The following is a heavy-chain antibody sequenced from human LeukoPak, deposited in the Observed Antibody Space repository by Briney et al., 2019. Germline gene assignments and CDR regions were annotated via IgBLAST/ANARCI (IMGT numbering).Heavy chain of an antibody. Sequence: GGSLRLSCAASGFTFSSYWMAWVRQAPGKGLEWVANIKGDESARHQADSVEGRFTISRDNAQNSVYLQMRSLRGEDTAVYYCARDVVGSLDYWGRGTLVTVSS. CDR3: ARDVVGSLDY. D-gene: IGHD1-26*01. V-gene: IGHV3-7*01. CDR2: IKGDESAR. J-gene: IGHJ4*02. CDR1: GFTFSSYW.